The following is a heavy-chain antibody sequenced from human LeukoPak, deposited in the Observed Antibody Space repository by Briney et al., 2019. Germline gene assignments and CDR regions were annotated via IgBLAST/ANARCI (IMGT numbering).Heavy chain of an antibody. CDR2: ISGTGGTT. J-gene: IGHJ4*02. Sequence: GGSLRLSCAASGFTFSSYAMSWVRQAPGKGLEWVSGISGTGGTTYYAGSVKGRFTISRDNSKNTLYLQMDSLRAEDTAIYYCARDRYRESSSWFLDYWGQGTLVTVSS. CDR1: GFTFSSYA. D-gene: IGHD6-13*01. V-gene: IGHV3-23*01. CDR3: ARDRYRESSSWFLDY.